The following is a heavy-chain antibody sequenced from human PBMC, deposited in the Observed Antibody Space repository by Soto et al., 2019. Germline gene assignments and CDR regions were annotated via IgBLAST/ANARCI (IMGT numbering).Heavy chain of an antibody. CDR2: IYYSGST. CDR1: GGSISSSSYY. Sequence: SETLSLTCTVSGGSISSSSYYWGWIRQPPGKGLEWIGSIYYSGSTYYNPSLKSRVTISVDTSKNQFSLKLSSVTAADTAVYYCARDQGGSSRNFDYWGQGTLVTVSS. J-gene: IGHJ4*02. V-gene: IGHV4-39*07. D-gene: IGHD1-26*01. CDR3: ARDQGGSSRNFDY.